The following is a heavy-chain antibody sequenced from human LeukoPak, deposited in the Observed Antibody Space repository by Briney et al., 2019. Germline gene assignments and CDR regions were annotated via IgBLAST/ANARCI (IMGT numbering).Heavy chain of an antibody. V-gene: IGHV4-39*01. CDR3: ARQSYGSAINNWFDP. CDR2: IYYSGST. CDR1: GFTFSSYSMN. Sequence: GSLRLSCAASGFTFSSYSMNWVRQAPGKGLEWIGTIYYSGSTYYNPSLNSRLTISVDTSKNRFSLKLSSVTAADTAVYYCARQSYGSAINNWFDPWGQGTLVTVSS. J-gene: IGHJ5*02. D-gene: IGHD3-10*01.